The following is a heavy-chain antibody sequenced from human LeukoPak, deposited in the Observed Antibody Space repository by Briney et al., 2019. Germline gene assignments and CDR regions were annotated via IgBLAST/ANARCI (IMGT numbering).Heavy chain of an antibody. V-gene: IGHV1-69*05. D-gene: IGHD3-22*01. CDR3: AGVKKVNYDSSGPYGY. CDR1: GGTFSSYA. CDR2: IIPIFGTA. Sequence: ASVKVSCKASGGTFSSYAISWVRQAPGQGLERMGRIIPIFGTANYAQKFQGRVTITTDESTSTAYMELSSLRSEDTAVYYCAGVKKVNYDSSGPYGYWGQGTLVTVSS. J-gene: IGHJ4*02.